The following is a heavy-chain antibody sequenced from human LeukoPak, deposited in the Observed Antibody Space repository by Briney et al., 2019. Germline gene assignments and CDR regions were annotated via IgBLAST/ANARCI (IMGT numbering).Heavy chain of an antibody. CDR3: ARRMVRGVNAFDI. CDR1: GGSISSSSYY. CDR2: IYYSGST. J-gene: IGHJ3*02. Sequence: SETLSLTCTVSGGSISSSSYYWGWLRRPPGKGLQWIGSIYYSGSTYYNPSLKSRVTISVDTSKNQFSLKLSSVTAADTAVYYCARRMVRGVNAFDIWGQGTMVTVSS. V-gene: IGHV4-39*01. D-gene: IGHD3-10*01.